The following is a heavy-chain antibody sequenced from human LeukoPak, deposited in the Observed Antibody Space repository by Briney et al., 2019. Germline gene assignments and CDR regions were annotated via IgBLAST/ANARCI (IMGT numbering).Heavy chain of an antibody. CDR1: GGSFSGYY. J-gene: IGHJ4*02. CDR3: ARVLRGGRRLDY. D-gene: IGHD3-16*01. V-gene: IGHV4-34*01. CDR2: INHSGST. Sequence: SETLSLTCAVYGGSFSGYYWSWIRQPPGKGLEWIGEINHSGSTNYNPSLKSRVTISVDTSENQFSLKLSSVTAADTAVYYCARVLRGGRRLDYWGQGTLVTVSS.